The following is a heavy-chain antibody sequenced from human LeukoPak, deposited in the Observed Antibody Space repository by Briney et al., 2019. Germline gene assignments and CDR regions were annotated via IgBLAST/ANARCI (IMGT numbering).Heavy chain of an antibody. CDR1: GGSISSGSYY. D-gene: IGHD6-19*01. CDR3: ARAWRPLQYSSGWYGNWFDP. Sequence: SETLSLTCTVSGGSISSGSYYWSWIRQPAGNGLEWIGRIYTSGSTNYNPSLKSRVAISVDTSKNQFSLKLSSVTAADTAVYYCARAWRPLQYSSGWYGNWFDPWGQGTLVTVSS. CDR2: IYTSGST. J-gene: IGHJ5*02. V-gene: IGHV4-61*02.